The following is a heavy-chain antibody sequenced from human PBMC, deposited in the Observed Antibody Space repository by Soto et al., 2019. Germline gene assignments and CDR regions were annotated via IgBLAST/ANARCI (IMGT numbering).Heavy chain of an antibody. D-gene: IGHD5-18*01. J-gene: IGHJ6*02. CDR3: ARYSTWILYYHYGMDV. V-gene: IGHV3-53*01. Sequence: GGSLRLSCTVSGFAFNNYGINWVRQAPGRGLEWVSVIYSGGNTHYADSVKGRFTISRDNSKNTLYLQMNSLRAEDTAVYYCARYSTWILYYHYGMDVWGQGTTVTVSS. CDR2: IYSGGNT. CDR1: GFAFNNYG.